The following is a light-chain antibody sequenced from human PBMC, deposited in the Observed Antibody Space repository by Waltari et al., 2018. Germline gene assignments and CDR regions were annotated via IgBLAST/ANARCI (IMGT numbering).Light chain of an antibody. V-gene: IGLV2-23*02. CDR3: CSYTTIGPVL. Sequence: QSALTQPASVSGSPGQSIAIPCIGTSSDVGANNFLLWYQQHPGRAPKLMIHEVTKRPSGVSTRFSGSKSGNTASLTISGLQAEDEADYYCCSYTTIGPVLIGGGTKVTVL. CDR1: SSDVGANNF. CDR2: EVT. J-gene: IGLJ2*01.